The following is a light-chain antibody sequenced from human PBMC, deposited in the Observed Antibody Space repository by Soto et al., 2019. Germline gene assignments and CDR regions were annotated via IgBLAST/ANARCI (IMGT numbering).Light chain of an antibody. CDR1: QSVSNN. V-gene: IGKV3-15*01. CDR3: QQYNRWPPWT. J-gene: IGKJ1*01. Sequence: EIVMTQSPATLSVSPGEKVTLSCRASQSVSNNLAWYQQKPGQAPSLLMYGVSTRATGIPARFSGSGSGTEFTLTFSSLQSEDFAVYYCQQYNRWPPWTFGQGTKVEIK. CDR2: GVS.